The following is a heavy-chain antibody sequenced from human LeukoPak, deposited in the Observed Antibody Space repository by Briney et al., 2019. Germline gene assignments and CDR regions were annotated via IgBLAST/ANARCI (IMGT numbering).Heavy chain of an antibody. V-gene: IGHV4-34*01. D-gene: IGHD6-19*01. J-gene: IGHJ4*02. CDR1: GGSFSGYY. Sequence: SETLSLTCAVYGGSFSGYYWSWIRQPPGKGLEWIGEINHSESTNYNPSLKSRVTISVDTSKNQFSLKLSSVTAADTAVYYCARGGGAVADSFDYWGQGTLVTVSS. CDR3: ARGGGAVADSFDY. CDR2: INHSEST.